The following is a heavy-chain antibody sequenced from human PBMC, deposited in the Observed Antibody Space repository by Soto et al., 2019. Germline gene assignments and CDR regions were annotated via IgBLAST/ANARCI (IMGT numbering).Heavy chain of an antibody. CDR1: GGTFSSYA. Sequence: QVQLVQSGAEVKKPGSSVKVSCKASGGTFSSYAISWVRQAPGQGLEWMGGIIPIFGTANYAQKFQGRVTITADESTSPGYNEVRRLRSEDTAGYYCASPGYSAEYYYYGMDVWGQGTTVTVSS. J-gene: IGHJ6*02. CDR2: IIPIFGTA. V-gene: IGHV1-69*01. CDR3: ASPGYSAEYYYYGMDV. D-gene: IGHD1-26*01.